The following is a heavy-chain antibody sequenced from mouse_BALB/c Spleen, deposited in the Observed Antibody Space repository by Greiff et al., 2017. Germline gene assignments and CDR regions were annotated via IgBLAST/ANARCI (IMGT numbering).Heavy chain of an antibody. J-gene: IGHJ2*01. CDR1: GFTFSDYG. CDR3: ARDSGSGIDY. CDR2: ISNLAYSI. V-gene: IGHV5-15*02. Sequence: EVQLVESGGGLVQPGGSRKLSCAASGFTFSDYGMAWVRQAPGKGPEWVAFISNLAYSIYYADTVTGRFTISRENAKNTLYLEMSSLRSEDTAMYYCARDSGSGIDYWGQGTTLTVSS. D-gene: IGHD3-2*02.